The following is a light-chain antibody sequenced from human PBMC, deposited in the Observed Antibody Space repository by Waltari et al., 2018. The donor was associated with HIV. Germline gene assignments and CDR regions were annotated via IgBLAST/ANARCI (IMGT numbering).Light chain of an antibody. CDR2: HDR. Sequence: SYVLTQPPSVSVAPGQTARITCGGSNIGTRSVPWYQQRPGQAPVLVVYHDRDRPSGIPDRFSGSTSENTATLTISRVEAGDEADYYCQVWDSSSESLVFGGGAKLTVL. V-gene: IGLV3-21*02. CDR3: QVWDSSSESLV. CDR1: NIGTRS. J-gene: IGLJ2*01.